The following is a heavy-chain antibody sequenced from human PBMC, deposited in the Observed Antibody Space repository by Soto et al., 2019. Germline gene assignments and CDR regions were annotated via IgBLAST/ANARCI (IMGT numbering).Heavy chain of an antibody. CDR1: GYTFTGYY. CDR3: ARDRWDGSGGSCFFDY. D-gene: IGHD2-15*01. Sequence: ASVKVSCKASGYTFTGYYMHWVRQAPGQGLEWMGWINPNSGGTNYAQKFQGWVTMTRDTSISTAYMELSRLRSDDTAVYYCARDRWDGSGGSCFFDYWGQGTLVTVSS. J-gene: IGHJ4*02. CDR2: INPNSGGT. V-gene: IGHV1-2*04.